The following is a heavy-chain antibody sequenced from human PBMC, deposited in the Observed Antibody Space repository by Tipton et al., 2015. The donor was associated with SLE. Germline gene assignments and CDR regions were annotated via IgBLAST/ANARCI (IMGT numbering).Heavy chain of an antibody. CDR3: ARGRGNSSGWGKYYYYGLDV. CDR2: IYHSGST. V-gene: IGHV4-38-2*02. CDR1: GYSISSGYY. Sequence: GLVKPSETLSLTCTVSGYSISSGYYWGWIRQPPGKGLEWIGSIYHSGSTYYNPSLKSRVTISVDTSKNQFSLKLSSVTAADTAVYYCARGRGNSSGWGKYYYYGLDVWGQGTTVTVSS. D-gene: IGHD6-19*01. J-gene: IGHJ6*02.